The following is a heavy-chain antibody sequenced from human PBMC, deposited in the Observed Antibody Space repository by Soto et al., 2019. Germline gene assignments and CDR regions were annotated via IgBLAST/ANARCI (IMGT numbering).Heavy chain of an antibody. CDR2: ISRSSSTI. J-gene: IGHJ6*01. CDR3: ARATPNFYYYGMEV. CDR1: VCTLSSYS. V-gene: IGHV3-48*02. Sequence: VGSLRLSCASSVCTLSSYSMTCVRHSPGKGLEWLSYISRSSSTINYADSVKGRFTIPRDNAKNSVYLELNSLRDEDTAVYYCARATPNFYYYGMEVWGQGTTVIVSS.